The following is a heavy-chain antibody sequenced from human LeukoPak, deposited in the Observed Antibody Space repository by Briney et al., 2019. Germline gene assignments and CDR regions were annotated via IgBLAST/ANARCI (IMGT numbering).Heavy chain of an antibody. D-gene: IGHD1-1*01. CDR3: ARDLGSGSGGFDY. J-gene: IGHJ4*02. CDR1: GGSISSFY. V-gene: IGHV4-59*01. Sequence: SETLSLTCTVSGGSISSFYWSWIRQPPGKGLEWIGYIYYSGSTNYNPSLKSRVTISVDTSKNQFSLKLSSVTAADTAVYYFARDLGSGSGGFDYWGQGTLVTVSS. CDR2: IYYSGST.